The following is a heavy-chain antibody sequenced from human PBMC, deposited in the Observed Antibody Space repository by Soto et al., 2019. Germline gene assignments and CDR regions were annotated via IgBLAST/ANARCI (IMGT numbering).Heavy chain of an antibody. Sequence: EVQLVESGGDLVQPGGSLRLSCAASGFTFSSYWMHWVRQAPGKGLVWVARVNSDGSSTAYADSVKGRFTISRDNAKNTLYLQMNSLRAEDTAVYYCARAGVARDLDFDYWGQGNLVTVAS. CDR3: ARAGVARDLDFDY. CDR1: GFTFSSYW. V-gene: IGHV3-74*01. D-gene: IGHD6-19*01. J-gene: IGHJ4*02. CDR2: VNSDGSST.